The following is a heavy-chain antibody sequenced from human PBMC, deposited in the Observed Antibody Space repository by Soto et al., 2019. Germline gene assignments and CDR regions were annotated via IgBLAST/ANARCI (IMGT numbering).Heavy chain of an antibody. CDR3: ARGGGVGVAGSAAFDM. V-gene: IGHV1-2*02. CDR2: INPATGAP. J-gene: IGHJ3*02. D-gene: IGHD3-3*01. Sequence: QLHLVQSGAVVKKPGASVTVSCSASGYPVTAYYMHWVRQAPGRGLEWMGGINPATGAPKYTQTFQGRVTMTRDTSTSTVFRELSGLTSEDTAVFYCARGGGVGVAGSAAFDMWGQGTLVTVSS. CDR1: GYPVTAYY.